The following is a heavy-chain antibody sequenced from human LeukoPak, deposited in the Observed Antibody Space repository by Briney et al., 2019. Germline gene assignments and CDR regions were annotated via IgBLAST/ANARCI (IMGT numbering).Heavy chain of an antibody. V-gene: IGHV4-59*01. D-gene: IGHD3-3*01. Sequence: SETLSLTCTVSGGSISSYYWSWIRQPPGKGLEWIGYIYYSGSTNYNPSLKSRVTISVDTSKNQFSLKLSSVTAADTAVYYCAGVLDYYYYMNVWGKGTTVTVSS. CDR1: GGSISSYY. CDR2: IYYSGST. CDR3: AGVLDYYYYMNV. J-gene: IGHJ6*03.